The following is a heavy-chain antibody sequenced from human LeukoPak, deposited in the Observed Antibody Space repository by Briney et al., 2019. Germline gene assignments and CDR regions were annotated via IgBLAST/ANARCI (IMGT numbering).Heavy chain of an antibody. Sequence: TGGSLSLSCAASGFTFSSYEMNWVRQAPGKGPEWVSYISSSGSTIYYADSVKGRFTISRDNAKNSLYLQMNSLRAEDTAVYYCASVRDSCGYWVPLWTDYSGQGTLVTVSS. J-gene: IGHJ4*02. CDR2: ISSSGSTI. D-gene: IGHD3-22*01. CDR3: ASVRDSCGYWVPLWTDY. CDR1: GFTFSSYE. V-gene: IGHV3-48*03.